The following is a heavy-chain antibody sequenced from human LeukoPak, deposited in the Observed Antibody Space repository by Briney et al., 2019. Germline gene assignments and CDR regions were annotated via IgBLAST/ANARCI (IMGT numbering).Heavy chain of an antibody. V-gene: IGHV3-23*01. CDR2: ISGSGGST. CDR1: GFTFSSYA. D-gene: IGHD4-17*01. CDR3: AKDRGDGDYYFDY. J-gene: IGHJ4*02. Sequence: PGGSLRLSCAASGFTFSSYAMSWVRQAPGKGLEWVSAISGSGGSTYYADSVKGRFTIPRDNSKNTLYLQMNSLRAEDTAVYYCAKDRGDGDYYFDYWGQGTLVTVSS.